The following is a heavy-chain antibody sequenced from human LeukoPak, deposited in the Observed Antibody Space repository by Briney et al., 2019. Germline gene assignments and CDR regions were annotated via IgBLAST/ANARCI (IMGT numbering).Heavy chain of an antibody. CDR2: INPNSGGT. CDR3: ARTLWFGGVEDV. V-gene: IGHV1-2*02. Sequence: ASVKVSCKASGYTFTGYYMHWVRQAPGQGLEWMGWINPNSGGTNYAQKFQGRVTMTRDTSISTAYMELSRLRSDDTAVYYCARTLWFGGVEDVWGKGTTVTVSS. D-gene: IGHD3-10*01. CDR1: GYTFTGYY. J-gene: IGHJ6*04.